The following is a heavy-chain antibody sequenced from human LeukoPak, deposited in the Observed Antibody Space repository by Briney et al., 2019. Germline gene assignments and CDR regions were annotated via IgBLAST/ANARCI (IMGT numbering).Heavy chain of an antibody. D-gene: IGHD6-13*01. CDR1: GYTFTSYY. CDR3: ARVIERQQQGVFDP. J-gene: IGHJ5*02. V-gene: IGHV1-46*01. Sequence: ASVKVSCKASGYTFTSYYMYWVRQAPGQGLEWMGIINPSGGSTSYAQKLQGRVTMTTDTSTSTAYMELRSLRSDDTAVYYCARVIERQQQGVFDPWGQGTLVTVSS. CDR2: INPSGGST.